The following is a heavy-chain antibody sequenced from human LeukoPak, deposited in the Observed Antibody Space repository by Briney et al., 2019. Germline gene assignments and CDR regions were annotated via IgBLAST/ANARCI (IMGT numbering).Heavy chain of an antibody. CDR1: GFTFSSYS. V-gene: IGHV3-48*04. D-gene: IGHD2-2*01. J-gene: IGHJ3*02. CDR3: ARDASVYCSSTSCSDAFDI. Sequence: GGSLRLSCAASGFTFSSYSMNWVRQAPGKGLEWVSYISSSSSTIYYADSVKGRFTISRDNAKNSLYLQMNSLRAEDTAVYYCARDASVYCSSTSCSDAFDIWGQGTMVTVSS. CDR2: ISSSSSTI.